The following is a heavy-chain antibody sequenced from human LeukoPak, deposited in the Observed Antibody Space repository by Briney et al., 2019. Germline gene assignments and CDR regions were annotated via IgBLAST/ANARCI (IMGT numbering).Heavy chain of an antibody. CDR2: INPNSGGT. J-gene: IGHJ5*02. CDR1: GYTFTGYY. CDR3: ARDSGWHNWFDP. Sequence: ASVKVSCKASGYTFTGYYMHWVRQAPGQGLEWMGWINPNSGGTNYAQKFQGRVTMTRDTSISTAYMELSRLRSDDTAVYYCARDSGWHNWFDPWGQGTLATVSS. D-gene: IGHD6-19*01. V-gene: IGHV1-2*02.